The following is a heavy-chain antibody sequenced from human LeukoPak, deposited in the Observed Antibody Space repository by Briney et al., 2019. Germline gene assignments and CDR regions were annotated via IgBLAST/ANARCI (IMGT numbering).Heavy chain of an antibody. CDR1: GGSISSYY. J-gene: IGHJ4*02. Sequence: SETLSLTCTVSGGSISSYYWGWIRQPPGKGLEWIGSIYYSGSTYYNPSLKSRVTISVDTSKNQFSLKLSSVTAADTAVYYCARFYNLNFDYWGQGTLVTVSS. V-gene: IGHV4-39*07. CDR2: IYYSGST. D-gene: IGHD1-1*01. CDR3: ARFYNLNFDY.